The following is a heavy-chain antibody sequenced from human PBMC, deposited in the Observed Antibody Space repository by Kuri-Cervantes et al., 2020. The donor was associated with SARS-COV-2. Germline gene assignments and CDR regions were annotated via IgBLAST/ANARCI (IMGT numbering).Heavy chain of an antibody. CDR1: GGSLSSGDYY. CDR3: ASLVPAAIRADAFDI. J-gene: IGHJ3*02. CDR2: IYHSGST. Sequence: SETLSLTCTVSGGSLSSGDYYWTWVRQPPGKGLEWIGSIYHSGSTYYNPSLKSRVTISVDTPKNQFSLKLSSVTAADTAVYYCASLVPAAIRADAFDIWGQGTMVTVSS. V-gene: IGHV4-39*07. D-gene: IGHD2-2*02.